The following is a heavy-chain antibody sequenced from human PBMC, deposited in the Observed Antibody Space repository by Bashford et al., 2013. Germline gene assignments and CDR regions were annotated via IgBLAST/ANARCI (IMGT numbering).Heavy chain of an antibody. Sequence: SETLSLTCTVSGGSISSYYWSWIRQPPGKGLEWIGYIYYSGSTNYNPSLKSRVTISVDTSKNQFSLKLSSVTAADTAVYYCARSVVVAGWWFDPGAREPWSPSPQ. CDR3: ARSVVVAGWWFDP. CDR1: GGSISSYY. J-gene: IGHJ5*02. V-gene: IGHV4-59*01. CDR2: IYYSGST. D-gene: IGHD2-15*01.